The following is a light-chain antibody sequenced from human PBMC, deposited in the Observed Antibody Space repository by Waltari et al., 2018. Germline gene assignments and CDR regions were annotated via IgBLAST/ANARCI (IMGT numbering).Light chain of an antibody. CDR1: SSDIGGYNS. CDR2: DVT. V-gene: IGLV2-14*03. J-gene: IGLJ2*01. Sequence: QSALTQPASVSGSPGQSIAISCTGTSSDIGGYNSVSCYQQHPGKAPKLLIYDVTTRPSGISNRFSGSKSAYTASLTISGLQAEDEADYYCSSYSDSSALDVVFGGGTTVTVL. CDR3: SSYSDSSALDVV.